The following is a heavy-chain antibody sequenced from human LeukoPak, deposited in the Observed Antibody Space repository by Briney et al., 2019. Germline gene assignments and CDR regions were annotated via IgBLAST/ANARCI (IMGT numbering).Heavy chain of an antibody. V-gene: IGHV3-23*01. Sequence: GGSLRLSCAASGFTFSDYAMTWVRQAPGKGREWVSGISDSGSKTYYADSVQGRFTISRDNSKNSLFLQMNSLRAEDTAVYYCGKEEFGELVIGYWGQGILVTVTS. CDR1: GFTFSDYA. D-gene: IGHD3-10*01. CDR3: GKEEFGELVIGY. CDR2: ISDSGSKT. J-gene: IGHJ4*02.